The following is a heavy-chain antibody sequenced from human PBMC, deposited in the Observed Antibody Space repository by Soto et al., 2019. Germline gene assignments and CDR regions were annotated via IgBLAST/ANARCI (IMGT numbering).Heavy chain of an antibody. CDR1: GFTFSGSA. Sequence: GGSLRLSCAASGFTFSGSAMHWVRQASGKGLEWVGRIRSKANSYATAYAASVKGRFTISRDDSKNTAYLQMNSLKTEDTAVYYCTIIVVVEAATRDYWGQGALVTVSS. CDR2: IRSKANSYAT. V-gene: IGHV3-73*01. CDR3: TIIVVVEAATRDY. J-gene: IGHJ4*02. D-gene: IGHD2-15*01.